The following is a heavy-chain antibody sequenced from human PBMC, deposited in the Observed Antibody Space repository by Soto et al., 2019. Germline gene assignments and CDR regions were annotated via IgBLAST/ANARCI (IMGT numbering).Heavy chain of an antibody. CDR1: GFTFSSYG. CDR2: ISYDGSNK. V-gene: IGHV3-30*18. CDR3: AKYCSGGSCSTNRYYYYYGMDV. J-gene: IGHJ6*02. D-gene: IGHD2-15*01. Sequence: QVQLVESGGGVVQPGRSLRLSCAASGFTFSSYGMHWVRQAPGKGLEWVAVISYDGSNKYYADSVKGRFTISRDNSKNTLYLQMNSLRAEDTAVYYCAKYCSGGSCSTNRYYYYYGMDVWGQGTTVTVSS.